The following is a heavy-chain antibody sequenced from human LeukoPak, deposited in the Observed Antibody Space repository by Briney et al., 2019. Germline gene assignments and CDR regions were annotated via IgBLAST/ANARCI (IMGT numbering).Heavy chain of an antibody. CDR3: ARSDTSGYYRTVFEY. Sequence: GESLKISCKASGYSFTNYWIGWVRQMPGKGLEWMGIIYSGDSDTRYSPSFQGQVTISADKSISTAYLQWSSLKASDTAMYYCARSDTSGYYRTVFEYWGQGTLVTVSS. V-gene: IGHV5-51*01. CDR1: GYSFTNYW. CDR2: IYSGDSDT. J-gene: IGHJ4*02. D-gene: IGHD3-22*01.